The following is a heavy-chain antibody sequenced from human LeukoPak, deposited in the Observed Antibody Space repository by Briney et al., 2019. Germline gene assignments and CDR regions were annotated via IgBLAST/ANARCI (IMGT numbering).Heavy chain of an antibody. D-gene: IGHD6-19*01. CDR2: IYHSGST. CDR3: ARDGRAGSLFAY. Sequence: SETLSLTCTVSGGSFSGSNWWSWVRQPPGKGLEWIGEIYHSGSTYYNPSLKSRVTISVDTSKNQFSLKMFSVTAADTAVYYCARDGRAGSLFAYWGQGTLVTVSS. CDR1: GGSFSGSNW. V-gene: IGHV4-4*02. J-gene: IGHJ4*02.